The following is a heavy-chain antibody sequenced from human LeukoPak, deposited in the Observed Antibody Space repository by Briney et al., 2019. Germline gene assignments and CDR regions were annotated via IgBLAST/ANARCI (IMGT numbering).Heavy chain of an antibody. CDR3: ARGAYYSPY. CDR1: GGSISSYY. J-gene: IGHJ4*02. V-gene: IGHV4-59*01. D-gene: IGHD3-10*01. Sequence: SETLSLTCTVSGGSISSYYWSWTRQPPGKGLEWIGYIYYSGSTNYNPSLKSRVTIPVDTSKNQFSLKLSSVTAADTAVYYCARGAYYSPYWGQGTLVTVSS. CDR2: IYYSGST.